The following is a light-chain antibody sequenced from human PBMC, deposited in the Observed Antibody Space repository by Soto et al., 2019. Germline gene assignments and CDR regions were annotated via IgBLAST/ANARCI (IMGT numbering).Light chain of an antibody. Sequence: DIQMTQSPSSLSASVGDRVTITCQASQDISNYLNWYQQKPGKAPKLLIYDASKLETGVPSRFSGSGSGTDFTFTISSLQPEDIATYYCQQYDNLPLTVGGGTKVEIK. V-gene: IGKV1-33*01. J-gene: IGKJ4*01. CDR2: DAS. CDR3: QQYDNLPLT. CDR1: QDISNY.